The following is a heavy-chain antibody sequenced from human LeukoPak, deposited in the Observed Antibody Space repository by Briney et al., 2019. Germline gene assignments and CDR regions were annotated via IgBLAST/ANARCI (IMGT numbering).Heavy chain of an antibody. V-gene: IGHV1-8*01. J-gene: IGHJ4*02. CDR1: GYTFTSYD. CDR3: ARGVHQNLVVVVAATALFDY. CDR2: MDPNSGNT. Sequence: ASVKVSCKASGYTFTSYDINWVRQATGQGLEWMGWMDPNSGNTGYAQKFQGRVTMTRNTSISTAYMELSSLRSEDTAVYYCARGVHQNLVVVVAATALFDYWGQGTLVTVSS. D-gene: IGHD2-15*01.